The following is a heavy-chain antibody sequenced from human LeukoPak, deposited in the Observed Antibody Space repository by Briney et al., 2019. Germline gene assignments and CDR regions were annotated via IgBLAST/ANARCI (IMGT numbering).Heavy chain of an antibody. CDR1: GFTFSSYG. V-gene: IGHV3-30*02. J-gene: IGHJ4*02. CDR3: AKKIPPALDYFDY. CDR2: IRYDGSNK. Sequence: PGGSLRLSCAASGFTFSSYGMHWVRQAPGKGLEWVAFIRYDGSNKYYADSVKGRFTISRDNSKNTLYLQMNSLRAEDTAVYYCAKKIPPALDYFDYWGQGTLVTVSS.